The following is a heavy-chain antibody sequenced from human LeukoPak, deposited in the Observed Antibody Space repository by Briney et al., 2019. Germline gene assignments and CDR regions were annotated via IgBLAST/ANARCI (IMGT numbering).Heavy chain of an antibody. CDR3: ARGSSGHYAY. CDR1: GFTFDDYG. V-gene: IGHV3-20*04. CDR2: INWNGGST. J-gene: IGHJ4*02. Sequence: GGSLRLSCAASGFTFDDYGMSWVRHAPGKGLEWVSGINWNGGSTGYADSVKGRLTISRDNAKNSLYLQMNSLRAEDTALYYCARGSSGHYAYWGQGTLVTVSS. D-gene: IGHD3-22*01.